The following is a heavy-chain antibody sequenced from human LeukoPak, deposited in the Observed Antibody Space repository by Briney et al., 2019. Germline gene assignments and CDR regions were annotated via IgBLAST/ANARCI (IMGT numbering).Heavy chain of an antibody. CDR1: GFTFSSYA. V-gene: IGHV3-23*01. CDR3: AKGRMVRGVISTDY. J-gene: IGHJ4*02. CDR2: ISGSGGST. Sequence: GGSLRLSRAASGFTFSSYAMSWVRQAPGKGLEWVSAISGSGGSTYCADSVKGRFTISRDNSKNTLYLQMNSLRAEDTAVYYCAKGRMVRGVISTDYWGQGTLVTVSS. D-gene: IGHD3-10*01.